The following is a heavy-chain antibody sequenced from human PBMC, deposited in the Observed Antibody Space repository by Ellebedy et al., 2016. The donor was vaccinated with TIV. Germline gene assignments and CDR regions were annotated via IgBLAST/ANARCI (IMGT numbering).Heavy chain of an antibody. V-gene: IGHV3-53*01. Sequence: GESLKISXTVSGVSIGDNYMIWIRQAPGKGLEWVSVTYSGERASYADSVKGRFTISRDNSNNMLSLQMNNLKFEDSALYYCARVNYDSGSYALDYWGQGTQVTVSS. CDR2: TYSGERA. J-gene: IGHJ4*02. CDR1: GVSIGDNY. D-gene: IGHD3-10*01. CDR3: ARVNYDSGSYALDY.